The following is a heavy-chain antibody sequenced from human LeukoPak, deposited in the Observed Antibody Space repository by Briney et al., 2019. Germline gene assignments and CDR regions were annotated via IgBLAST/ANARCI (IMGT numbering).Heavy chain of an antibody. J-gene: IGHJ4*02. CDR1: GYSFTSYW. D-gene: IGHD2-21*02. CDR3: ARHFPGVVVTGCFDY. CDR2: IYPGDSDT. V-gene: IGHV5-51*01. Sequence: GESLKFSCKGSGYSFTSYWIGWVRQMPGKGLEWMGIIYPGDSDTRYSPSFQGQVTISADKSISTAYLQWSSLKASDTAMYYCARHFPGVVVTGCFDYWGQGTQVTVSS.